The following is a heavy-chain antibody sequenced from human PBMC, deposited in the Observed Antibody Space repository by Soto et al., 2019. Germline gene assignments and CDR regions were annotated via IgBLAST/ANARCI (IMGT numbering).Heavy chain of an antibody. Sequence: ASVKVSCKASGYTFTSYAMHWVRQAPGQRLEWMGWMNAGNGNTKYSQKFQGRVTITRDTSASTAYMELSSLRSEGTAVYYCAREIGFLERFSWFDPWGQGTLVTVSS. D-gene: IGHD1-1*01. J-gene: IGHJ5*02. V-gene: IGHV1-3*01. CDR3: AREIGFLERFSWFDP. CDR2: MNAGNGNT. CDR1: GYTFTSYA.